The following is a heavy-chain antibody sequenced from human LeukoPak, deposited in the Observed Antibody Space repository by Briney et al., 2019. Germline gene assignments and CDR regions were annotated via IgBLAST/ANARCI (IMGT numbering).Heavy chain of an antibody. CDR1: GGSFSGYY. CDR3: ARGRDIVATRDIPKSDWFDP. D-gene: IGHD5-12*01. CDR2: INHSGST. Sequence: SETLSLTCAVYGGSFSGYYWSWIRQPPGKGLEWIGEINHSGSTNYDPSLKSRVTISVDTSKNQFSLKLSSVTAAGTAVYYCARGRDIVATRDIPKSDWFDPWGQGTLVTVSS. V-gene: IGHV4-34*01. J-gene: IGHJ5*02.